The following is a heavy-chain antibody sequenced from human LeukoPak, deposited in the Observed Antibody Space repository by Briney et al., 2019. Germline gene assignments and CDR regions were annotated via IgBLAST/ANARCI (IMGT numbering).Heavy chain of an antibody. J-gene: IGHJ4*02. CDR1: GGTFSSYA. CDR2: IIPIFGTA. Sequence: SVKVSCKASGGTFSSYAISWVRQAPGQGLEWMGRIIPIFGTANYAQKFQGRVSITTDESTSTAYMELSSLRSEDTAVYYCARDEKKYCSGGSCPAYFDYWGQGTLVTVSS. V-gene: IGHV1-69*05. D-gene: IGHD2-15*01. CDR3: ARDEKKYCSGGSCPAYFDY.